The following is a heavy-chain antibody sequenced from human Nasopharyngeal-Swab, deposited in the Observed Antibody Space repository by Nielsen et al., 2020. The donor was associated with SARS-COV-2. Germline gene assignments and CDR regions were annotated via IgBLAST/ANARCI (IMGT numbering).Heavy chain of an antibody. J-gene: IGHJ4*02. Sequence: SETLSLTCTVSGGSISSYYWSWIRQPPGKGLEWIGRIYASGSSNYNPSFNSRVTMSVNTSKNQFSLKLTSVTAADTAVYYCVVEMATGGFGYWGQGTLVTVSS. CDR3: VVEMATGGFGY. D-gene: IGHD5-24*01. V-gene: IGHV4-4*07. CDR1: GGSISSYY. CDR2: IYASGSS.